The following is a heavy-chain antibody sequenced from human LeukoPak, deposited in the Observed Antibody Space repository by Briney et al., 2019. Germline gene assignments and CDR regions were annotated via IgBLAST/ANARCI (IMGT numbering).Heavy chain of an antibody. D-gene: IGHD3-9*01. CDR1: GGSMSSYY. V-gene: IGHV4-59*01. Sequence: SETLSLTCTVSGGSMSSYYWSWIRQPPGKGLEWIGYIYYSGSTNYNPSLKSRVTISVDTSKNQFSLKLSSVTAADTAVYYCARVYDILTGWVFDYWGQGTLVTVSS. J-gene: IGHJ4*02. CDR3: ARVYDILTGWVFDY. CDR2: IYYSGST.